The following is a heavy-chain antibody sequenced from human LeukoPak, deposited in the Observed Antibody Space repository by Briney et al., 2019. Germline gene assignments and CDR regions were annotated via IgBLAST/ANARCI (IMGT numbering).Heavy chain of an antibody. CDR3: ARGKGGRAGYRVDAFDI. CDR1: GFTFGSYS. V-gene: IGHV3-48*04. Sequence: GGSLRLSCAVSGFTFGSYSMNWVRQAPGKGLEWVSYISSSATTIYYADSVKGRFTISRDNAKNSLYLQMDSLRAEDTAVYYCARGKGGRAGYRVDAFDIWGQGTRVTVSS. CDR2: ISSSATTI. J-gene: IGHJ3*02. D-gene: IGHD5-24*01.